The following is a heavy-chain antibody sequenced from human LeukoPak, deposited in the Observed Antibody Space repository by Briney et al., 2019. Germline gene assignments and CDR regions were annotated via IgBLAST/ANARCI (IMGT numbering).Heavy chain of an antibody. V-gene: IGHV3-9*01. CDR2: ISWKSDII. D-gene: IGHD2-2*01. CDR1: GFTFDDYA. J-gene: IGHJ6*02. Sequence: GGSLRLSCAASGFTFDDYAMHWVRQVPGKGLEWVSTISWKSDIIGYADSVKGRFTISRDNAKSSLYPQMNSLRVEDTALYYCVKSFYASPPAGMDVWGQGTTVTVSS. CDR3: VKSFYASPPAGMDV.